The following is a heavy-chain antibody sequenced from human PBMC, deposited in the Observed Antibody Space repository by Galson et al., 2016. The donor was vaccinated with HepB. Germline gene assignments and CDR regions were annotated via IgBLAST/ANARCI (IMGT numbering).Heavy chain of an antibody. Sequence: SLRLSCAASGLTLSSYAVTWVRQAPGKGLEWVSTISGSGNSILYGDSVKGRCTISRDNSKNIVYLQMNSLRAEDTALYYCAKDPNGDYIGAYDSWGQGTLVTVSS. J-gene: IGHJ4*02. CDR1: GLTLSSYA. CDR3: AKDPNGDYIGAYDS. D-gene: IGHD4-17*01. CDR2: ISGSGNSI. V-gene: IGHV3-23*01.